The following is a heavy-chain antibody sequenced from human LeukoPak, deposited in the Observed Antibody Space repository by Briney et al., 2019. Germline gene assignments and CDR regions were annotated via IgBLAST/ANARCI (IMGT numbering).Heavy chain of an antibody. CDR1: GFTFSSYG. J-gene: IGHJ4*02. Sequence: GGSLRLSCAASGFTFSSYGMHWVRQAPGKGLEWVAVISYDGSNKYYADSVKGRFTISRDNSKNTLYLQMNSLRAEDTAVYYCAKDLPVTTGEGGFDYWGQGTLVTVSS. V-gene: IGHV3-30*18. CDR2: ISYDGSNK. CDR3: AKDLPVTTGEGGFDY. D-gene: IGHD4-17*01.